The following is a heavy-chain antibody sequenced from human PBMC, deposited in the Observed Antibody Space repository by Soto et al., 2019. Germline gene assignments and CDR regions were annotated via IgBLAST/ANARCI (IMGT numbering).Heavy chain of an antibody. Sequence: QVQLVESGGGVVQPGRSLRLSCAASGFTFSSYGMHWVRQAPGKGLEWVAVIWYDGSNKYYADSVKGRFTISRDNSKNTLYLQMNSLRAEDTAAYYCARGDRVGYYFDYWGQGTLVTVSS. CDR2: IWYDGSNK. D-gene: IGHD1-26*01. CDR1: GFTFSSYG. V-gene: IGHV3-33*01. J-gene: IGHJ4*02. CDR3: ARGDRVGYYFDY.